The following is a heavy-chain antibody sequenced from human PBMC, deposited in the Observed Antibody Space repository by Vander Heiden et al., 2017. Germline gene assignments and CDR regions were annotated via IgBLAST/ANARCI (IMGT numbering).Heavy chain of an antibody. Sequence: QVQLVESRGGVVQPGRSLRLSCAASGFTFSSYGMHWVRQAPGKGLEWVAVISYDGSNKHYADSVKGRFTISRDNSKNTLYLQMNSLRAEDTAVYYCAKWGVVVGLPGYFDYWGQGTLVTVSS. CDR3: AKWGVVVGLPGYFDY. D-gene: IGHD1-26*01. CDR1: GFTFSSYG. CDR2: ISYDGSNK. J-gene: IGHJ4*02. V-gene: IGHV3-30*18.